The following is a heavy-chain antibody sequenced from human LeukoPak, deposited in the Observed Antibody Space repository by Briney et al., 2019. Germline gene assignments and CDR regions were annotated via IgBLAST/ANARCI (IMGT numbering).Heavy chain of an antibody. J-gene: IGHJ6*03. V-gene: IGHV1-69*01. Sequence: GASVKVSCKASGGTFSSYAISWVRQAPGQGLEWMGGIIPIFGTANYAQKFQGRVTITADESTSTAYMELSSLRSEDTAVYYCARDFSAAARKTNYMDVWGKGTTVTVSS. CDR3: ARDFSAAARKTNYMDV. CDR2: IIPIFGTA. D-gene: IGHD6-13*01. CDR1: GGTFSSYA.